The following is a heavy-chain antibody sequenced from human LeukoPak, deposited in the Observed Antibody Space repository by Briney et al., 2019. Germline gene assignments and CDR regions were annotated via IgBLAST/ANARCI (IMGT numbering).Heavy chain of an antibody. CDR2: IYTSGST. J-gene: IGHJ3*02. Sequence: SQTLSLTCTVSGGSISSGSYCWSWIRQPAGKGREWFGRIYTSGSTNYNPSPKNRVPISVDTSKNQSSLKLSSVTAADTAVYYCARGKIAARGGAFDIWGQGTMVTVSS. CDR1: GGSISSGSYC. V-gene: IGHV4-61*02. D-gene: IGHD6-13*01. CDR3: ARGKIAARGGAFDI.